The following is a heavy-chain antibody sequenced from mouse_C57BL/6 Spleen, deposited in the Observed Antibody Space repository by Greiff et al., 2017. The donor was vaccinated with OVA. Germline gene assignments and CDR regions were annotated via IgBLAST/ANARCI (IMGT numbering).Heavy chain of an antibody. CDR2: ISNGGGST. D-gene: IGHD3-2*02. CDR1: GFTSSDYY. J-gene: IGHJ4*01. CDR3: ARRKAYYYAMDY. Sequence: EVHLVESGGGLVQPGGSLKLSCAASGFTSSDYYMYWVRQTPEKRLEWVAYISNGGGSTYYTDPVKGRFTISRDNAKNTLYLQMSRLKSEDTAMYYCARRKAYYYAMDYWGRGTSVTVSS. V-gene: IGHV5-12*01.